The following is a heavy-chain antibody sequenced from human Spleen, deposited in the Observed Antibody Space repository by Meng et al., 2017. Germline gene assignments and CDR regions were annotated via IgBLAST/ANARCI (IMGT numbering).Heavy chain of an antibody. CDR3: ASIFCSGGNCPFDC. V-gene: IGHV1-2*06. J-gene: IGHJ4*02. Sequence: ASVKVSCKASGYSFTAYYLHWARQAPGRGLEWMGRLNPNSAGTNYAQKFQGRVTMTRDTSINTAYMELSRLRSDDTAIYYCASIFCSGGNCPFDCWGQGTLVTVS. CDR2: LNPNSAGT. CDR1: GYSFTAYY. D-gene: IGHD2-15*01.